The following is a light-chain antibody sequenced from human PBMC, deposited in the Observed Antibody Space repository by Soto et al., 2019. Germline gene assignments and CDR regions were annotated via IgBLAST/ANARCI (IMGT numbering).Light chain of an antibody. Sequence: DILLTQSPSTLSASAGDRVTISCRASQSINKWVAWYQHKPGKAPNLLIYEVSTLHSGVPSRFSGSGSGTEFTLPIRSLRPDDFATYYCQHYSGDRATFGQGTKVEI. J-gene: IGKJ1*01. CDR1: QSINKW. CDR3: QHYSGDRAT. V-gene: IGKV1-5*03. CDR2: EVS.